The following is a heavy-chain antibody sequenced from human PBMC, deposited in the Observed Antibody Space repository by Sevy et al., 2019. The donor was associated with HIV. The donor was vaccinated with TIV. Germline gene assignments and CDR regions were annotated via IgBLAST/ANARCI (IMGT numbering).Heavy chain of an antibody. Sequence: GGSLRLSCVASGFTFSDHYMEWVRQAPGKGLEGGGRTTNKADGYTTEYAASGKGRFTISRDDSKNSQYVQMNSLKTEDTAVYYWATHAGIAAAARVFDYWGQGTLVTVSS. CDR1: GFTFSDHY. J-gene: IGHJ4*02. V-gene: IGHV3-72*01. D-gene: IGHD6-25*01. CDR3: ATHAGIAAAARVFDY. CDR2: TTNKADGYTT.